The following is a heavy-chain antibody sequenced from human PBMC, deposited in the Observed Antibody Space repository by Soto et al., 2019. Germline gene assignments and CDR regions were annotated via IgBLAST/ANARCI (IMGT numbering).Heavy chain of an antibody. V-gene: IGHV3-30-3*01. CDR1: GFTFDTYG. J-gene: IGHJ6*02. CDR2: ISYEGSKT. Sequence: QVHLVESGGGVVQPGRSLRLSCVASGFTFDTYGIHWVRQAPGKGLQWVALISYEGSKTYYADSVRGRFTISIDNSKNTLYLPMTTLRPEDTGLYYCARVTPGNNLYYFSGLDFWGQGTSVTVSS. CDR3: ARVTPGNNLYYFSGLDF. D-gene: IGHD1-1*01.